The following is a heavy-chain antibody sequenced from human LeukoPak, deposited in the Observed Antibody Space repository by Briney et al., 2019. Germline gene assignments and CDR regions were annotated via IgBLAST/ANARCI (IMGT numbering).Heavy chain of an antibody. V-gene: IGHV1-18*01. J-gene: IGHJ4*02. D-gene: IGHD1-26*01. Sequence: GASVKVSCKASGYIFTSYGISWVRQAPGQGLEWMGWISAYNGNTNYAQKLQGRVTMTTDTSTSTAYMELRSLRSDDTAVYYCARLFGTEIGGAHPLGYWGQGTLVTVSS. CDR2: ISAYNGNT. CDR1: GYIFTSYG. CDR3: ARLFGTEIGGAHPLGY.